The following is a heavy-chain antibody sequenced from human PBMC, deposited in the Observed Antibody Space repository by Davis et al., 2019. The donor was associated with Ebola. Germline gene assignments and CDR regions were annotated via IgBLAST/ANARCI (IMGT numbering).Heavy chain of an antibody. Sequence: GESLKISCAASGFSFSNTWMSWVRQAPGKGLEWVGRIKSNTGGGTTDYAAPVEGRFTISRDDSINSLYLQMNSLETEDTAVYYCTTYYYGSGSFYLADYWGRGTLVTVSS. CDR1: GFSFSNTW. CDR2: IKSNTGGGTT. D-gene: IGHD3-10*01. V-gene: IGHV3-15*01. J-gene: IGHJ4*02. CDR3: TTYYYGSGSFYLADY.